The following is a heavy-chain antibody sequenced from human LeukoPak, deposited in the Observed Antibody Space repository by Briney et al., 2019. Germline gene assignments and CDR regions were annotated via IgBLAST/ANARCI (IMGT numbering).Heavy chain of an antibody. D-gene: IGHD5-24*01. J-gene: IGHJ4*02. V-gene: IGHV1-46*01. CDR3: ARDTGEMATAGLFDY. CDR1: RYTFTSYY. Sequence: ASVKVSCKASRYTFTSYYMHWVRQAPGQGLEWMGIINPSGGSTSYAQKFQGRVTMTRDTSTSTVYMELSSLRSEDTAVYYCARDTGEMATAGLFDYWGQGTLVTVSS. CDR2: INPSGGST.